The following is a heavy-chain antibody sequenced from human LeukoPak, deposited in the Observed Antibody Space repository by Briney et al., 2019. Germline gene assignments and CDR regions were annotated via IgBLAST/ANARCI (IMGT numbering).Heavy chain of an antibody. V-gene: IGHV3-23*01. CDR1: GFTFSDYG. CDR3: AKNGDRGAYCSGGSCYPYYYYSMDV. Sequence: GGSLRLSCAASGFTFSDYGMSWVRQAPGKGLEWVSSISSTGGTTYYADSVKGRFTISRDDSKNTLFLQLNSLRAEDTAIYYCAKNGDRGAYCSGGSCYPYYYYSMDVWGKGTTVTISS. D-gene: IGHD2-15*01. CDR2: ISSTGGTT. J-gene: IGHJ6*03.